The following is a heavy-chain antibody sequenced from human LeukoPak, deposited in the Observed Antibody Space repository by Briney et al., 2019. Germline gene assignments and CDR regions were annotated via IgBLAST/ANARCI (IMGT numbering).Heavy chain of an antibody. CDR2: IRSKAYGGTT. CDR1: GFTFGDYA. D-gene: IGHD5-18*01. CDR3: TRWLRGYSYPYYFDY. Sequence: GGSLRLSCTASGFTFGDYAMSWVRQAPGKGLEWVGFIRSKAYGGTTEYAASVKGRFTISRDDSKSIAYLQMNSLKTEDTAVYYCTRWLRGYSYPYYFDYWGQGTLVTVSS. V-gene: IGHV3-49*04. J-gene: IGHJ4*02.